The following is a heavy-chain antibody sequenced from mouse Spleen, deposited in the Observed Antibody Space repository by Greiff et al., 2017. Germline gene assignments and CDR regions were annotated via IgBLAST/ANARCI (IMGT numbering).Heavy chain of an antibody. CDR1: GFTFSSYA. V-gene: IGHV5-9*04. Sequence: EVKLVESGGGLVKLGGSLKLSCAASGFTFSSYAMSWVRQTPEKRLEWVATISSGGGNTYYPDSVKGRFTISRDNAKNTLYLQMSSLKSEDTAMYYCARQGLRRTFAYWGQGTLVTVSA. D-gene: IGHD2-4*01. CDR2: ISSGGGNT. J-gene: IGHJ3*01. CDR3: ARQGLRRTFAY.